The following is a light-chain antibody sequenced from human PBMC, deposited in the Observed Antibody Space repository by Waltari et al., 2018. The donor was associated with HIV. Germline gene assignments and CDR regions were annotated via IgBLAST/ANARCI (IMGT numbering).Light chain of an antibody. Sequence: DIQLTQSPSSLSASVGDRVTIACRASQTISTYLNWYQQKPGKAPKLLISAASSLQSVVPSRFSGSASGTDFTLTINSLQPEDYATYYCQQSYSSPLTFGPGTKVDIK. CDR2: AAS. V-gene: IGKV1-39*01. CDR3: QQSYSSPLT. CDR1: QTISTY. J-gene: IGKJ3*01.